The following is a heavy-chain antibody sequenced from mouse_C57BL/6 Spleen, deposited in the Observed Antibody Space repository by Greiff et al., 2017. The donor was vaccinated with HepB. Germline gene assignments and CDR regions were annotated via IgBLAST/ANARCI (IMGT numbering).Heavy chain of an antibody. CDR1: GNAFSSAW. D-gene: IGHD2-5*01. CDR3: ARDSNTERFAY. V-gene: IGHV1-82*01. Sequence: QVQLQQSGPELVKPGASVKISCKASGNAFSSAWMNWVKQRPGKGLEWIGRIYPGDGDTNYNGKFKGKATLTADKSSSTAYMQLSSLTSEDSAVYFCARDSNTERFAYWGQGTLVTVSA. J-gene: IGHJ3*01. CDR2: IYPGDGDT.